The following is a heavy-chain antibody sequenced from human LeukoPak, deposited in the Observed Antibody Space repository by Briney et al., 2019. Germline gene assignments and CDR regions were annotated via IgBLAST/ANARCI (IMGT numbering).Heavy chain of an antibody. Sequence: ASVKVSCKASGYTFTSYYMHWVRQAPGQGLEWMGITNPSGGSTSYAQKFQGRVTMTRDMSTSTLYMELSSLRSEDTAVYYCARAPRRTFHSAASWYLMVSHYFDYWGQGTLVTVSS. D-gene: IGHD6-13*01. J-gene: IGHJ4*02. V-gene: IGHV1-46*01. CDR2: TNPSGGST. CDR1: GYTFTSYY. CDR3: ARAPRRTFHSAASWYLMVSHYFDY.